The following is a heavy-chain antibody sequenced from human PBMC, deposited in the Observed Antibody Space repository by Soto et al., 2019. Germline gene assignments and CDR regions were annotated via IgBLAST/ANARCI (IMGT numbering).Heavy chain of an antibody. Sequence: GAAVKVSCKASGFTFTSSYVQWVRQARGQRLEGIGWIVVGSGNTNYAQKCQERVTIPKDMSTSTAYMELSNLRSEDTAVYYCAADGVAAASPENYYYSYGMDVWGQGTTVTVSS. V-gene: IGHV1-58*01. CDR1: GFTFTSSY. J-gene: IGHJ6*02. CDR3: AADGVAAASPENYYYSYGMDV. CDR2: IVVGSGNT. D-gene: IGHD6-13*01.